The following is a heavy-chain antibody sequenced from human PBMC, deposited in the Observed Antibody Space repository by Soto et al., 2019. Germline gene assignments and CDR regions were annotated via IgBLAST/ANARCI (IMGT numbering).Heavy chain of an antibody. D-gene: IGHD7-27*01. CDR2: IYHGGST. J-gene: IGHJ4*02. CDR3: ARTLTGDRGAYFDF. Sequence: QLQLQESGSGLVRPSQTLSLNCAVSGGSIRGGGYTWSWIRQAPGQGLEWIGYIYHGGSTYYNPSLTSRVTISVAKSKTQFSLRVTSVTAADTAVYYCARTLTGDRGAYFDFWGRGTLVTVSS. CDR1: GGSIRGGGYT. V-gene: IGHV4-30-2*01.